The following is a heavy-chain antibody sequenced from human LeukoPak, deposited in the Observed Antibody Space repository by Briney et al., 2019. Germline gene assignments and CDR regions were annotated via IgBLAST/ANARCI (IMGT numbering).Heavy chain of an antibody. CDR2: ISGSGGST. CDR3: ARGSNNYDQNWFDP. D-gene: IGHD4-11*01. Sequence: GGSLRLSCAASGFTFSSYAMSWVRQAPGKGLEWVSAISGSGGSTYYADSVKGRFTISRDNSKNTLYLQMNSLRAEDTAVYYCARGSNNYDQNWFDPWGQGTLVTVSS. V-gene: IGHV3-23*01. J-gene: IGHJ5*02. CDR1: GFTFSSYA.